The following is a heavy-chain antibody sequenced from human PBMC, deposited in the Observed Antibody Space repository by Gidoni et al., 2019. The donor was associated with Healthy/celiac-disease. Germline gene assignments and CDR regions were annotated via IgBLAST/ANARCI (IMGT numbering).Heavy chain of an antibody. CDR3: ARDTGKNYYDSSGPGDY. J-gene: IGHJ4*02. CDR2: IKQDGSEK. Sequence: EVQLVESGGGLVQPGGSLRLSCAASGFTFSSYWMSWVRQAPGKGLEWVANIKQDGSEKYYVDSVKGRFTISRDNAKNSLYLQMNSLRAEDTAVYYCARDTGKNYYDSSGPGDYWGQGTLVTVSS. D-gene: IGHD3-22*01. CDR1: GFTFSSYW. V-gene: IGHV3-7*01.